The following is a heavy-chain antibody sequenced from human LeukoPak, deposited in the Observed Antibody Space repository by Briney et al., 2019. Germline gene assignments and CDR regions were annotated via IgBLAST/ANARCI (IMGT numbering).Heavy chain of an antibody. CDR3: VRRSTASFDY. J-gene: IGHJ4*02. CDR1: GFTFSSYV. D-gene: IGHD2-21*02. Sequence: PGGSLRLSCSASGFTFSSYVLHWVRQAPGKGLECVSAITNNEGSTYYTDSVKGRFTISRDNSKNTLYLQMSSLRIEDTAIYYCVRRSTASFDYWGQGTLVTVSS. V-gene: IGHV3-64D*06. CDR2: ITNNEGST.